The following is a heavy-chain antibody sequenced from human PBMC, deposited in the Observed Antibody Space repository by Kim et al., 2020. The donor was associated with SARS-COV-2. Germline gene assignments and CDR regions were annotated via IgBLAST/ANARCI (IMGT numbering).Heavy chain of an antibody. CDR3: ASGDILTGYSIVRYYYYGMDV. CDR2: IIPIFGTA. Sequence: SVKVSCKASGGTFSSYAISWVRQAPGQGLEWMGGIIPIFGTANYAQKFQGRVTITADESTSTAYMELSSLRSEDTAVYYCASGDILTGYSIVRYYYYGMDVWGQGTTVTVSS. CDR1: GGTFSSYA. D-gene: IGHD3-9*01. J-gene: IGHJ6*02. V-gene: IGHV1-69*13.